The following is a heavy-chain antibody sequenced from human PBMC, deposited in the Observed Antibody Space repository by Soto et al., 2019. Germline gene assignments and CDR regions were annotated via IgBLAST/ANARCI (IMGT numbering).Heavy chain of an antibody. Sequence: TSETLSLTCTVSGGSISSGDYYWSWIRQPPGKGLEWIGYIYYSGSTYYNPSLKSRVTISVDTSKNQFSLKLSSVTAADTAVYYCARGRITMVRGVTSWFDPWGQGTLVTVSS. CDR2: IYYSGST. J-gene: IGHJ5*02. CDR3: ARGRITMVRGVTSWFDP. D-gene: IGHD3-10*01. CDR1: GGSISSGDYY. V-gene: IGHV4-30-4*02.